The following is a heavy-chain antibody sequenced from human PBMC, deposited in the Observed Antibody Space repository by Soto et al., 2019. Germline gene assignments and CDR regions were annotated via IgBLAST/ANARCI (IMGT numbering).Heavy chain of an antibody. D-gene: IGHD4-17*01. Sequence: GGSLRLSCAASGFTFSSYWVHWVRQAPGKGLVWVARINNDGSTTTYAGPVKGRFTISRDNAKNTLYLQMNSLRAEDTAIYYCAGDMTTVTTGYWGQGTLVTVSS. CDR3: AGDMTTVTTGY. CDR2: INNDGSTT. CDR1: GFTFSSYW. V-gene: IGHV3-74*03. J-gene: IGHJ4*02.